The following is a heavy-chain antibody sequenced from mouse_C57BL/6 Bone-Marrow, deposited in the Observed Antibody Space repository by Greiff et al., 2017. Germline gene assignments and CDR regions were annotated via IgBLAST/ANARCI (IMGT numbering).Heavy chain of an antibody. CDR2: IWGDGST. Sequence: VNVVESGPGLVAPSPSLSITCTASGFSLTSYGVRWVRQPPGKGLEWLGVIWGDGSTNYHSALISRLSNSKDNSKSQVALKLNRLQTDETAAYYCAKGGNWDWYFDVWGTGTTVTVSS. J-gene: IGHJ1*03. V-gene: IGHV2-3*01. CDR1: GFSLTSYG. D-gene: IGHD4-1*01. CDR3: AKGGNWDWYFDV.